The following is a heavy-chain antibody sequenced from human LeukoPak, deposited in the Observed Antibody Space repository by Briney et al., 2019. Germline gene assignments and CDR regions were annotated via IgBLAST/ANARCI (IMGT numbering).Heavy chain of an antibody. J-gene: IGHJ4*02. D-gene: IGHD6-25*01. CDR2: MNPYSGDR. Sequence: ASVKVSCKTSGYTFTSFHINWVRRATGQGLEWMGWMNPYSGDRGYAQKFQGRVSITSDTSISTAYMELSSLRSDDTAVYFCARTTSFTASGYDYWGQGTLVTVSS. V-gene: IGHV1-8*03. CDR1: GYTFTSFH. CDR3: ARTTSFTASGYDY.